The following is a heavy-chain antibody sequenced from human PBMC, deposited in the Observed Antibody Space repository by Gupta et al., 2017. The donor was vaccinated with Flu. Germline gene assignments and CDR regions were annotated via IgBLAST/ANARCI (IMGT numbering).Heavy chain of an antibody. J-gene: IGHJ4*02. CDR3: ARDPNIAVAGLFDF. D-gene: IGHD6-19*01. CDR2: ISATGDST. CDR1: GFMFSTYP. V-gene: IGHV3-23*01. Sequence: EVQLLESGEGLVQPGGSLSLSCPAPGFMFSTYPLPWVRQAPGEGLQWVSAISATGDSTYYAHSVTGRFTISRDNSRNTLYLQMSSLGAGDTAMYYCARDPNIAVAGLFDFWGQGVLVTVSS.